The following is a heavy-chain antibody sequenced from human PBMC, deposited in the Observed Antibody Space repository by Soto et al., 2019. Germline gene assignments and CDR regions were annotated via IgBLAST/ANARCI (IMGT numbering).Heavy chain of an antibody. CDR1: GDTFSFYT. D-gene: IGHD6-6*01. CDR3: AREGQLGY. J-gene: IGHJ4*02. Sequence: SVKVSCKASGDTFSFYTINWVRQAPGLGLEWMGRVNPILSMSNYAQKFQGRVTMTADKSTSTAYMELKSLRYDDTAVYYCAREGQLGYWGQGTPVTVSS. V-gene: IGHV1-69*04. CDR2: VNPILSMS.